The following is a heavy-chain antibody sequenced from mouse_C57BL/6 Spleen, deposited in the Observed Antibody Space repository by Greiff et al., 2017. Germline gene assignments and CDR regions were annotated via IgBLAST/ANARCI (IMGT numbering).Heavy chain of an antibody. CDR3: ADWLFAY. V-gene: IGHV1-42*01. D-gene: IGHD2-13*01. Sequence: EVQLQQSGPELVKPGASVKISCKASGYSFTGYYMNWVKQSPEKSLEWIGEINPSTGGTTYNQKFKAKATLTVDKSSSTAYMQLKSLTSEDSAVYYCADWLFAYWGQGTLVIVSA. J-gene: IGHJ3*01. CDR2: INPSTGGT. CDR1: GYSFTGYY.